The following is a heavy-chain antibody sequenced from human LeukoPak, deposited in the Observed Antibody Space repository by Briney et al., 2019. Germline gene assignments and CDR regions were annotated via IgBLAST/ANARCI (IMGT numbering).Heavy chain of an antibody. J-gene: IGHJ4*02. D-gene: IGHD6-6*01. V-gene: IGHV3-30*18. CDR2: ISYDGTNK. Sequence: PGRSLRLSCAASGFTFSNYGMHWVRQAPGKGLEWVAVISYDGTNKYYADSVKGRFTLSRDNSKNTLYLQMNSLRAEDTAVYYCAKDKSSDSTAALIDYWGQGTLVTVSS. CDR3: AKDKSSDSTAALIDY. CDR1: GFTFSNYG.